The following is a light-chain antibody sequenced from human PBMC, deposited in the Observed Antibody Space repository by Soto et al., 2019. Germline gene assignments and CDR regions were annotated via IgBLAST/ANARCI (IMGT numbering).Light chain of an antibody. CDR3: QQYGSSPRT. J-gene: IGKJ1*01. CDR2: DVS. CDR1: QSVSSY. Sequence: EIVLTQSPATLSLSPGERATLSCRASQSVSSYLAWYQQKPGQAPRLLIYDVSNRATGIPGRFSGSGSGTDFTLTISRLEPEDFAVYYCQQYGSSPRTFGQGTKVDIK. V-gene: IGKV3-20*01.